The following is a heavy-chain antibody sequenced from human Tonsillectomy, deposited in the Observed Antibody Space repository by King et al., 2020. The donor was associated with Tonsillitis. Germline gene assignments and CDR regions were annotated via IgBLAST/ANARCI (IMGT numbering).Heavy chain of an antibody. CDR3: ARAGTMVTSSFHF. V-gene: IGHV1-46*03. CDR1: GYIFTTYD. J-gene: IGHJ4*02. Sequence: QPLASGSEVQKPGASSKVSCNASGYIFTTYDMHWVLQCSGQVLECIAVMPPTGGSTSYAQRFQGRITMTGDTSTSTVYLELSSLRSEDTAVYYCARAGTMVTSSFHFWGQGTLVTVSS. D-gene: IGHD4-17*01. CDR2: MPPTGGST.